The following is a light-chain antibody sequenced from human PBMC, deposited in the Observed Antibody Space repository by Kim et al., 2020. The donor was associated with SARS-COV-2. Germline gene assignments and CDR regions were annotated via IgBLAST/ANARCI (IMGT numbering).Light chain of an antibody. V-gene: IGLV3-1*01. CDR2: QDS. CDR1: KLGDKN. J-gene: IGLJ1*01. CDR3: QAWDSSTEG. Sequence: SYELTQPPSVSVSPGQTASITCSGDKLGDKNARWYQQKPGQSPVLVIYQDSKRPSGIPERFSGSNFGNTATLTISGPQAMDEADYYCQAWDSSTEGFGTG.